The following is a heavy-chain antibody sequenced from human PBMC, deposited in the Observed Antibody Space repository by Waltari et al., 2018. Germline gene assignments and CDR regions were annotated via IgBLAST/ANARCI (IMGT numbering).Heavy chain of an antibody. CDR2: IFHTEAT. CDR1: GGSITSLNW. J-gene: IGHJ4*02. Sequence: QVQLQESGPGLVKPSGTLSLPCAFSGGSITSLNWWTWVRQPPGKGLEWIGEIFHTEATSYNPSLKSRLTISVDKSKNQFSLKLSSVTVADTAVYYCVRAGYCSRSGCQTWAWDWGQGTLVTVSS. D-gene: IGHD2-2*01. CDR3: VRAGYCSRSGCQTWAWD. V-gene: IGHV4-4*02.